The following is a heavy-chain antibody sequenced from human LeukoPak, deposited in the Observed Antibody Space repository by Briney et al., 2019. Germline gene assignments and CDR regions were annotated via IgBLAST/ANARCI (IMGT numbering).Heavy chain of an antibody. CDR3: ARGRDGYNSVYFDY. Sequence: SVKVSCKASGGTFSSYAISWVRQAPGQGLEWMGGIIPIFGTANYAQQFQGRVTITADESTSTAYMELSSLRSEDTAVYYCARGRDGYNSVYFDYWGQGTLVTVSS. V-gene: IGHV1-69*01. CDR1: GGTFSSYA. J-gene: IGHJ4*02. CDR2: IIPIFGTA. D-gene: IGHD5-24*01.